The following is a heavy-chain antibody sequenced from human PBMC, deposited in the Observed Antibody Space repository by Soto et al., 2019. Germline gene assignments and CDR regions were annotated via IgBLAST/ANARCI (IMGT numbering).Heavy chain of an antibody. D-gene: IGHD1-1*01. CDR3: ATHSGTGTLDQGMAV. CDR2: FYKDGHT. J-gene: IGHJ6*02. V-gene: IGHV3-53*02. Sequence: EVQLVETGGGLIQPGGSLRLSCAISGFIVNNNYINWVRQAPGKGLEWVSVFYKDGHTFYADSVKGRFTISRDNSKNTVYLQMNYLRVEDTAVYYCATHSGTGTLDQGMAVWGLGTTVTVSS. CDR1: GFIVNNNY.